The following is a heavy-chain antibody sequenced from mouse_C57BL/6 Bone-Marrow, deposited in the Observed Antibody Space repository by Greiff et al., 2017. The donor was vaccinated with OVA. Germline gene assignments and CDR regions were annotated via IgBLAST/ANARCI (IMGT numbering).Heavy chain of an antibody. Sequence: EVQLQQSGPELVKPGASVKISCKASGYTFTDYYMNWVKQSHGKSLEWIGDINPNNGGTSYNQKFKGKATLTVDKSSSTAYMEIRSLTSEDSAVYYCARGDYGSSYDYAMDYWGQGTSVTVSS. V-gene: IGHV1-26*01. CDR1: GYTFTDYY. J-gene: IGHJ4*01. D-gene: IGHD1-1*01. CDR3: ARGDYGSSYDYAMDY. CDR2: INPNNGGT.